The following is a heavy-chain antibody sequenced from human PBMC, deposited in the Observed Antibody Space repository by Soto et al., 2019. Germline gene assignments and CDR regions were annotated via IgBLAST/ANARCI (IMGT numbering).Heavy chain of an antibody. CDR2: IYCSGFT. D-gene: IGHD3-10*02. CDR3: ARSVFT. V-gene: IGHV4-31*03. CDR1: GGSITSGGYY. Sequence: QVQLQESGPGLVKPSQTLSLTCTVSGGSITSGGYYWSWIRHHPGKVLEWIGYIYCSGFTYYNQSLKSRFTISVDTSKNQFSLKLSSVTAADKAVYYCARSVFTWGQGTLVTVSS. J-gene: IGHJ5*02.